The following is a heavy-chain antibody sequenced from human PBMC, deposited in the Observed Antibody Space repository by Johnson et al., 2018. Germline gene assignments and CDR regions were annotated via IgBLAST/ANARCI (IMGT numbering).Heavy chain of an antibody. V-gene: IGHV3-30-3*01. Sequence: VQLVESGGGVVQPGGSLRLSCAASGFTFSSYAIHWVRQAPGKGLEWVAVMSYDGNAKFYADSVKGRFTISRDNSKNTLYLQMNSLRVEDTAVYYCARSWNGNTYYFDYWGQGTLVTVSS. J-gene: IGHJ4*02. CDR3: ARSWNGNTYYFDY. CDR1: GFTFSSYA. D-gene: IGHD1-1*01. CDR2: MSYDGNAK.